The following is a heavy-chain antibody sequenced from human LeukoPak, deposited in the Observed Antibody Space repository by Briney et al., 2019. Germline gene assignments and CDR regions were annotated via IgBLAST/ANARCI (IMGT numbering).Heavy chain of an antibody. CDR1: GGSFSGYY. D-gene: IGHD2-21*01. V-gene: IGHV4-59*01. CDR2: IHNTGST. J-gene: IGHJ6*03. Sequence: SETLSLTCAVYGGSFSGYYWSWIRQPPGKGLEWIGYIHNTGSTSYNPSLKSRVTISVDTSKKQFSLKLSSVTAADTAVYYCARGYWGYYYYMDVWGKGTTVTVSS. CDR3: ARGYWGYYYYMDV.